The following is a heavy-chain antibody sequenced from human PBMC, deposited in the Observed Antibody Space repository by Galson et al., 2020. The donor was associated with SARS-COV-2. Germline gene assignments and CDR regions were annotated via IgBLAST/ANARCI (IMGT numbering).Heavy chain of an antibody. CDR3: TTERAGEDY. CDR1: GFTFSHYG. V-gene: IGHV3-33*01. Sequence: GESLKISCAASGFTFSHYGMHWVRQAPGKGLEWVSLIYADGSEKHYGDSVKGRFTVSRDNSKGTVSLEMTSLRPEDTAVYYCTTERAGEDYWGQGTLVVVSS. D-gene: IGHD1-1*01. CDR2: IYADGSEK. J-gene: IGHJ4*02.